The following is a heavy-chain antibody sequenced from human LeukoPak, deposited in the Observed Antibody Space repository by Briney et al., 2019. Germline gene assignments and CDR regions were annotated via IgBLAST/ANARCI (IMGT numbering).Heavy chain of an antibody. J-gene: IGHJ4*02. V-gene: IGHV4-34*01. CDR3: ARRGDSSNSCCNFDY. CDR2: INHSGST. D-gene: IGHD2-2*01. Sequence: SETLSLTCAVYGGSFSGYYWSWIRQPPGKGLEWIGEINHSGSTNYNPSLKSRVTISVDTSKNQFSLKLSSVTAADTAVYYCARRGDSSNSCCNFDYWGQGTLVTVSS. CDR1: GGSFSGYY.